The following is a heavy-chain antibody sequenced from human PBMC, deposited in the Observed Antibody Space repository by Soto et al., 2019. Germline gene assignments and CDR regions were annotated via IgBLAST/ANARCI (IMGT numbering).Heavy chain of an antibody. D-gene: IGHD3-22*01. CDR2: IIPIFGTA. V-gene: IGHV1-69*13. CDR1: GGTFSSYA. Sequence: SVKVSCKASGGTFSSYAISWVRQAPGQGLEWMGGIIPIFGTANYAQKFQGRVTITADESTSTAYMELSSLRSEDTAVYYCAAGILDNYYDSSGYFPFWFDPWGQGTLVTVSS. J-gene: IGHJ5*02. CDR3: AAGILDNYYDSSGYFPFWFDP.